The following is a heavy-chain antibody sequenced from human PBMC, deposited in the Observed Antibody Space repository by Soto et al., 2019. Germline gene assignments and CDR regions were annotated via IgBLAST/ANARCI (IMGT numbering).Heavy chain of an antibody. J-gene: IGHJ4*02. Sequence: GGSLRLSCAASGFTFSSYSMNWVRQAPGKGLEWVSSISSSSSYIYYADSVKGRFTISRDNAKNSLYLQMNSLRAEDTAVYYGARDSTIFGVVIRFGYWGQGTLVTVSS. V-gene: IGHV3-21*01. CDR3: ARDSTIFGVVIRFGY. CDR1: GFTFSSYS. D-gene: IGHD3-3*01. CDR2: ISSSSSYI.